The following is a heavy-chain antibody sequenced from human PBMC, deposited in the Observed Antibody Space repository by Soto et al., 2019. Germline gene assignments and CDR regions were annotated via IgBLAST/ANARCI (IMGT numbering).Heavy chain of an antibody. CDR1: RFTFKSYD. Sequence: PGGSLRLSGAASRFTFKSYDMHWVRQTPGKGLEWVAIISFDGNNKYYADSVKGLFTISRDNSKNTLSLNMNSLRPNDTRLYYCARARRGYSTSVWDPGRLGTVSS. J-gene: IGHJ4*02. CDR3: ARARRGYSTSV. V-gene: IGHV3-30*03. CDR2: ISFDGNNK. D-gene: IGHD2-15*01.